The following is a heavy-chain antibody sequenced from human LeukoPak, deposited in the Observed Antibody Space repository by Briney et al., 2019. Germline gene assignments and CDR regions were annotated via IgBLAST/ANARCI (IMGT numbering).Heavy chain of an antibody. CDR3: AKTTVGYSSGRYPGWPADC. CDR2: IIPIFGTA. V-gene: IGHV1-69*05. D-gene: IGHD6-19*01. Sequence: SVKVSCKASGGSFRSSTFAWVRQAPGRGLEWMGGIIPIFGTANYALQFQGRATITTDESTSTVYMELSSLRSEDTAIYYCAKTTVGYSSGRYPGWPADCWGQGTLVTVSS. J-gene: IGHJ4*02. CDR1: GGSFRSST.